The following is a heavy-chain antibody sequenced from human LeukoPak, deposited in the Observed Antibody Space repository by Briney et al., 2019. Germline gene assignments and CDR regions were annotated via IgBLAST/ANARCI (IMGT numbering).Heavy chain of an antibody. CDR1: GFTVSSNY. V-gene: IGHV4-34*01. D-gene: IGHD2-2*01. CDR3: ARGEGCSSTSCYLDY. J-gene: IGHJ4*02. CDR2: INHSGST. Sequence: GSLRLSCAASGFTVSSNYMNWVRQPPGKGLEWIGEINHSGSTNYNPSLKSRVTISVDTSKNQFSLKLSSVTAADTAVYYCARGEGCSSTSCYLDYWGQGTLVTVSS.